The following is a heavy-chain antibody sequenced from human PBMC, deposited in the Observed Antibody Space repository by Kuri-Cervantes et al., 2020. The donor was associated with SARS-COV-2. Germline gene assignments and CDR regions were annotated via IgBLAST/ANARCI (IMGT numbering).Heavy chain of an antibody. J-gene: IGHJ4*02. CDR1: GFTISSYT. CDR3: ARDTVRGVIRYYFDY. D-gene: IGHD3-16*02. V-gene: IGHV3-21*01. CDR2: ISGSSEYI. Sequence: GGSLRLSCTASGFTISSYTLTWVRQAPGKGLEWVSSISGSSEYIYYADSVKGRFTISRDNSKNTLYLQMNSLRAEDTAVYYCARDTVRGVIRYYFDYWGQGTLVTVSS.